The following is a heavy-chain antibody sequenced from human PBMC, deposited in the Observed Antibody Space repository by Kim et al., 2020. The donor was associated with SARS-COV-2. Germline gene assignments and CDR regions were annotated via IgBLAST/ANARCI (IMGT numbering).Heavy chain of an antibody. V-gene: IGHV4-39*02. CDR3: ATDLRKWYFAL. CDR2: IYYSGST. Sequence: SETLSLTCSVSGGSISSSDYYWGWIRQPPGKGLEWIATIYYSGSTYYNPSLKGRVTIPVDTSKKQLSLRLSSVTAADAAVYYCATDLRKWYFALWARGT. J-gene: IGHJ2*01. CDR1: GGSISSSDYY.